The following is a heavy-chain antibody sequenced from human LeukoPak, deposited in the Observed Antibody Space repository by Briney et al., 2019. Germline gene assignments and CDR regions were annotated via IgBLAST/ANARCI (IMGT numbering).Heavy chain of an antibody. J-gene: IGHJ3*02. CDR3: ARDLNSGSYSSDAFDI. D-gene: IGHD1-26*01. V-gene: IGHV3-74*01. CDR1: GFSFSGYA. CDR2: INSDGGST. Sequence: PGGSLRLSCAVSGFSFSGYAMSWVRQAPGKGLVWVSRINSDGGSTTYVDSVRGRFTISRDNAKNTLYLQMNSVRVGDTAVYFCARDLNSGSYSSDAFDIWGQGTMVTVSS.